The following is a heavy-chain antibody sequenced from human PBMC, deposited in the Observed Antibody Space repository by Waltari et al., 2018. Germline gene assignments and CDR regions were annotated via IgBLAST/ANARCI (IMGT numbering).Heavy chain of an antibody. CDR2: IYTSGST. D-gene: IGHD3-10*01. V-gene: IGHV4-61*09. J-gene: IGHJ4*02. Sequence: QVQLQESGPGLVKPSQTLSLTCTVSGGSISSGSSYWSWIRQPAGKGLEWIGYIYTSGSTNYNPSLKSRVTISVDTSKNQFSLKLSSVTAADTAVYYCARRGVEAQRPSFDYWGQGTLVTVSS. CDR1: GGSISSGSSY. CDR3: ARRGVEAQRPSFDY.